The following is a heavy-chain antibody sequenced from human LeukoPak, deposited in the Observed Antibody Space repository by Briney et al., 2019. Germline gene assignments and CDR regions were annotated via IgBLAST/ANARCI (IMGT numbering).Heavy chain of an antibody. V-gene: IGHV3-48*03. CDR2: ISTSGSTI. D-gene: IGHD3-3*01. J-gene: IGHJ6*02. CDR3: ARVGSGYYPRSGYYYYGMDV. Sequence: GGSLRLSCAASGFTFSSYEMNWVRQAPGKGLEWVSYISTSGSTIYYADSVKGRFTISRDNAKNSLYLQMNSLRAEDTAVYYCARVGSGYYPRSGYYYYGMDVWGQGTTVTVYS. CDR1: GFTFSSYE.